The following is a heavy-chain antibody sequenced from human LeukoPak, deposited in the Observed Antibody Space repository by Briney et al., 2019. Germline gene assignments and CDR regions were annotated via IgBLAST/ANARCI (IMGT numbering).Heavy chain of an antibody. CDR2: ISSSSSYI. V-gene: IGHV3-21*01. D-gene: IGHD2-2*01. Sequence: GGSLRLSCAASGFTFSSYAMHWVRQAPGKGLEWVSSISSSSSYIYYADSVKGRFTISRDNAKNSLYLQMNSLRAEDTAVYYCARDPGGFQLPYYFDYWGQGTLVTVSS. J-gene: IGHJ4*02. CDR1: GFTFSSYA. CDR3: ARDPGGFQLPYYFDY.